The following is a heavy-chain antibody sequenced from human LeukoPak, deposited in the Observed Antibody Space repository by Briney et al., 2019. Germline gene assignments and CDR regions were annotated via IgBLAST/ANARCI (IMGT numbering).Heavy chain of an antibody. D-gene: IGHD3-3*01. CDR2: ISYDGSNK. Sequence: GGSLRLSCAASGFTFSSYAMHWVRQAPGKGLEWVAVISYDGSNKYYADSVKGRFTISRDNSKNTLYLQMNSLRAEDTAVYYCPRGKLLEWLSSMAPLDYWGQGTLVTVSS. J-gene: IGHJ4*02. CDR1: GFTFSSYA. V-gene: IGHV3-30*01. CDR3: PRGKLLEWLSSMAPLDY.